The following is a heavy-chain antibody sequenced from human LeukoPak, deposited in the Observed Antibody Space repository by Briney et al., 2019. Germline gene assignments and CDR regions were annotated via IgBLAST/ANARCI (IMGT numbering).Heavy chain of an antibody. J-gene: IGHJ4*02. Sequence: PGGSLRHSCAASGFTFNNYWMSWVRQAPGKGLEWVANIKQDGSKKNYVDSVKGRFTISRDNAKNSLYLQMNSLRAEDTAVYYCARAYFDYWGQGTLVTVSS. V-gene: IGHV3-7*01. CDR2: IKQDGSKK. CDR3: ARAYFDY. CDR1: GFTFNNYW.